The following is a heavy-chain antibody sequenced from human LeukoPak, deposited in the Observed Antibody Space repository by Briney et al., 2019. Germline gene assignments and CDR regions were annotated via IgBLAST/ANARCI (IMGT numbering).Heavy chain of an antibody. CDR1: GGSFSGYY. V-gene: IGHV4-34*01. CDR2: INHSGST. D-gene: IGHD2-21*02. CDR3: ARVVRDPMVPAALGVRFDY. J-gene: IGHJ4*02. Sequence: PSETLSLTCAVYGGSFSGYYWSWIRQPPGKGLEWIGEINHSGSTNYNPSLKSRVTISVDTSKNQFSLKLTSVTAADTAVYYCARVVRDPMVPAALGVRFDYWGQGTLVTVSS.